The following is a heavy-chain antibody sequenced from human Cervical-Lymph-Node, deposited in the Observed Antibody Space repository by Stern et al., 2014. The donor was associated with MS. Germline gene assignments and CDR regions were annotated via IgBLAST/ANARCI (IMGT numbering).Heavy chain of an antibody. D-gene: IGHD1-14*01. CDR1: GFKFSIYW. J-gene: IGHJ4*02. V-gene: IGHV5-51*01. CDR3: ARQTTAWASDV. CDR2: IYPGDSDT. Sequence: VKLVESEAELIRQGESLKISCKGSGFKFSIYWIAWGRQMPGKGLEWTGIIYPGDSDTRYSPSFHDQVNMTADQSTSTAYLQWSSLNASDTAMYFCARQTTAWASDVWGQGTLVTVSS.